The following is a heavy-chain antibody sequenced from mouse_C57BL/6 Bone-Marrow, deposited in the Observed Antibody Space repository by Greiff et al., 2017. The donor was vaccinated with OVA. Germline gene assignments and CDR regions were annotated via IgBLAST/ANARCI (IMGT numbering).Heavy chain of an antibody. D-gene: IGHD1-1*01. CDR3: ARALLLLAWLAY. CDR2: IYPRSGNT. V-gene: IGHV1-81*01. Sequence: VQGVESGAELARPGASVKLSCKASGYTFTSYGISWVKQRTGQGLEWIGEIYPRSGNTYYNEKFKGKATLTADKSSSTAYMELRSLTSEDSAVYFCARALLLLAWLAYWGQGTLVTVSA. J-gene: IGHJ3*01. CDR1: GYTFTSYG.